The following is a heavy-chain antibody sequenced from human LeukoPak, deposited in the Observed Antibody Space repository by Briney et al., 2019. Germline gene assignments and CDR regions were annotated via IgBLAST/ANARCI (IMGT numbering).Heavy chain of an antibody. Sequence: VKVSCKASGGTFSSYAISWVRQAPGQGLEWMGGFIPIFGTANYAQKFQGRVTITADESTSTAYMELSSLRSEDTAVYYCARSFAGFDYSLYYYYYGMDVWGQGTTVTVSS. V-gene: IGHV1-69*13. CDR3: ARSFAGFDYSLYYYYYGMDV. D-gene: IGHD4-11*01. CDR1: GGTFSSYA. J-gene: IGHJ6*02. CDR2: FIPIFGTA.